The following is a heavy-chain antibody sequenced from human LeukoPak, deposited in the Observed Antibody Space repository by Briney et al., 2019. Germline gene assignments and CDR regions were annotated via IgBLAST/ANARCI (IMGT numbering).Heavy chain of an antibody. CDR3: ARARASLYYFDY. CDR2: ISAYNGNT. D-gene: IGHD2-15*01. V-gene: IGHV1-18*01. Sequence: ASVKVSCKASGYTFTSYGISWVRQAPGQGLEWMGWISAYNGNTNYAQKLQGRVTMTTDTSTSTAYMELRSLRFDDTAVYYCARARASLYYFDYWGQGTLVTVSS. CDR1: GYTFTSYG. J-gene: IGHJ4*02.